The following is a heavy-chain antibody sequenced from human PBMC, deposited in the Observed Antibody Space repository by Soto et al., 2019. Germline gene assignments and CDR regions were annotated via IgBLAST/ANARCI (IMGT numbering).Heavy chain of an antibody. V-gene: IGHV1-3*01. Sequence: ASVKVSCKASGYTFTSYAMHWVRQAPGQRLEWMGWINAGNGNTKYSQKFQGRVTITRDTSASTAYMELTSLRSEDTAVYFCARGFGPRRIDYWGQGTLVTVSS. J-gene: IGHJ4*02. CDR2: INAGNGNT. CDR1: GYTFTSYA. CDR3: ARGFGPRRIDY. D-gene: IGHD3-10*01.